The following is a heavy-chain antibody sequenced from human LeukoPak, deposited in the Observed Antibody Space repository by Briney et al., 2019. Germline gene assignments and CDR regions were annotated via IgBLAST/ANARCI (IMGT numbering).Heavy chain of an antibody. CDR3: ARISIAVAGRRGFDP. CDR2: IHYSGSA. Sequence: SETLSLTCTVSDGSINSDGYYWSWVRQLPGKGLDWVGYIHYSGSAYYNPSLRSRVTISVDTSKNQFSLKLSSVTAADTAVYYCARISIAVAGRRGFDPWGQGTLVTVSS. D-gene: IGHD6-19*01. V-gene: IGHV4-31*03. CDR1: DGSINSDGYY. J-gene: IGHJ5*02.